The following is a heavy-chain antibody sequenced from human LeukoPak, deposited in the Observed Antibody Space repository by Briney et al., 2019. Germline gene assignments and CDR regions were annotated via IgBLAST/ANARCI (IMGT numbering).Heavy chain of an antibody. CDR2: ISSSSSYI. CDR1: GFTFSSYS. CDR3: ARESTEIVLMVYAEEEGFDY. V-gene: IGHV3-21*01. D-gene: IGHD2-8*01. J-gene: IGHJ4*02. Sequence: GGSLRLSCAAPGFTFSSYSTNWVRQAPGKGLEWVSSISSSSSYIYYADSVKGRFTISRDNAKNSLYLQMNSLRAEDTAVYYCARESTEIVLMVYAEEEGFDYWGQGTLVTVSS.